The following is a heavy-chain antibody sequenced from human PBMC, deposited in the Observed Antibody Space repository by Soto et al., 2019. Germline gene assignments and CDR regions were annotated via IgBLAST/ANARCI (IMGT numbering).Heavy chain of an antibody. Sequence: QVQLVQSGADVKKPGASVKVSCKASGFTFSAYYICWVRQAPGQGLEWIGWINPNSGGTNNAQKFQGRVTMTRDTSTSTVYMELSALISDDRAVYYCARSLLDEYSSSWRSAYYGMDVWGQGTTVTVSS. CDR3: ARSLLDEYSSSWRSAYYGMDV. CDR1: GFTFSAYY. V-gene: IGHV1-2*02. D-gene: IGHD6-13*01. J-gene: IGHJ6*02. CDR2: INPNSGGT.